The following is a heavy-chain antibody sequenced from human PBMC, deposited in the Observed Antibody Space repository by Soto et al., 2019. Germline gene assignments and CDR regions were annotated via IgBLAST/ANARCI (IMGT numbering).Heavy chain of an antibody. D-gene: IGHD2-2*02. CDR3: ATTRDRIGVVPGAIPSYYGTEV. CDR1: GYSFTSYW. V-gene: IGHV5-51*01. CDR2: IYPGDSDT. J-gene: IGHJ6*02. Sequence: GESLKISCKGSGYSFTSYWIGWVRQMPAKDLEWMGIIYPGDSDTRYSPSFQGQVTISADKSISTAYLRWSSLKASDTAMYYCATTRDRIGVVPGAIPSYYGTEVVGQGATLTVSS.